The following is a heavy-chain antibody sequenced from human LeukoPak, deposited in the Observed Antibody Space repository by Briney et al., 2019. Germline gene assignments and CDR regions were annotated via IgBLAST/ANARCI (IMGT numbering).Heavy chain of an antibody. J-gene: IGHJ4*02. Sequence: GGSLRLSCAASGFTFSSYGMYWVRQAPGKGLEWVAFIRYDGSNKYYADSVKGRFTISRDNSKNTLYLQMNSLRAEDTAVYYCAKDLEQQPAFDYWGQGTLVTVSS. CDR2: IRYDGSNK. D-gene: IGHD6-13*01. CDR1: GFTFSSYG. V-gene: IGHV3-30*02. CDR3: AKDLEQQPAFDY.